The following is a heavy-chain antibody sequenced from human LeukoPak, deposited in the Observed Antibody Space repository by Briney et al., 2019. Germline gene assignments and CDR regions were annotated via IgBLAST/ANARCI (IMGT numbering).Heavy chain of an antibody. Sequence: GASVKVSCKASGYTFTGYYMHWVRQAPGQGLEWMGWINPNSGGTNYAQKFQGWVTMTRDTSISTAYMELSRLRSDDTAVYYCARGIRLGELSSSEYFQHWGQGTLVTVCS. CDR2: INPNSGGT. CDR1: GYTFTGYY. V-gene: IGHV1-2*04. CDR3: ARGIRLGELSSSEYFQH. D-gene: IGHD3-16*02. J-gene: IGHJ1*01.